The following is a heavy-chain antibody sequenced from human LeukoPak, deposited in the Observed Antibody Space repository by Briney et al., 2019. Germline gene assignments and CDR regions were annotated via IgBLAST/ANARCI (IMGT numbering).Heavy chain of an antibody. CDR1: GGSISSDGYS. CDR2: IYHSGST. CDR3: ARDLGGQQLVKHVYDI. D-gene: IGHD6-13*01. V-gene: IGHV4-30-2*01. J-gene: IGHJ3*02. Sequence: PSQTLSLTCAASGGSISSDGYSWSWIRQPPGKGLEWIGYIYHSGSTYYNPSLKNRVTISVGRSKTQFSLKLSSVTAADTAVDYCARDLGGQQLVKHVYDIWGQGTMVTVSS.